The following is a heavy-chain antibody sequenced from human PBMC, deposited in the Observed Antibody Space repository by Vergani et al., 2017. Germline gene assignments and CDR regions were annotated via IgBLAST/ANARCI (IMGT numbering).Heavy chain of an antibody. D-gene: IGHD1-1*01. CDR1: GFTFSNYW. CDR2: ITGDGRSS. CDR3: VRDDNVTNYYLDS. V-gene: IGHV3-74*01. J-gene: IGHJ4*02. Sequence: EVQLVESGGGLVQPGGSLRLSCAASGFTFSNYWMHWVRQAPGKGVVWVSRITGDGRSSSYADSVRGRFTISRDNAKNTLYLQMNILRAEDSGVYYCVRDDNVTNYYLDSWGQGTLVTVSS.